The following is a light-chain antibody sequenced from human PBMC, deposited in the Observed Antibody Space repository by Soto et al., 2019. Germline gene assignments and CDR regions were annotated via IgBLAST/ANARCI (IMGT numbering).Light chain of an antibody. CDR3: QQYGRSLMWT. J-gene: IGKJ1*01. V-gene: IGKV3-20*01. CDR1: QSVRTTS. CDR2: AVS. Sequence: EIVLTQSPGTLSLSPGERATLSCRATQSVRTTSLAWYQQRPGQPPRLLIYAVSSRATGIPDRFSGSGSGTYFILTISKLEPEDFAVYYCQQYGRSLMWTFGQGTKVEIK.